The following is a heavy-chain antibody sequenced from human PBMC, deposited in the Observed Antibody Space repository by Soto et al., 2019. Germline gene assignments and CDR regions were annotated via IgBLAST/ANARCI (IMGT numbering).Heavy chain of an antibody. D-gene: IGHD3-3*01. CDR1: GYTFTRYA. V-gene: IGHV1-3*01. Sequence: GASVKVSCKASGYTFTRYAMHWVRQAPGQRLEWMGWINAGNGNTKYSQKFQGRVTITRDTSASTAYMELSSLRSEDTAVYYCARVDLRLEWLPSQDIWGQGTMVTVSS. CDR2: INAGNGNT. CDR3: ARVDLRLEWLPSQDI. J-gene: IGHJ3*02.